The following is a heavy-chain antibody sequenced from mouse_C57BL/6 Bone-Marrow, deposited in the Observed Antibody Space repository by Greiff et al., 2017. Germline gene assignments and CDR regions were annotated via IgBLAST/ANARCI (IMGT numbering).Heavy chain of an antibody. V-gene: IGHV5-4*01. CDR1: GFTFSSYA. CDR2: ISDGGSYT. CDR3: ASEGVATSFDY. J-gene: IGHJ2*01. Sequence: EVQRVESGGGLVKPGGSLKLSCAASGFTFSSYAMSWVRQTPEKRLEWVATISDGGSYTYYPDTVKGRFTISRDNAKNNLYLQMSNLKSKDTAMXYCASEGVATSFDYWGQGTTLTVSS.